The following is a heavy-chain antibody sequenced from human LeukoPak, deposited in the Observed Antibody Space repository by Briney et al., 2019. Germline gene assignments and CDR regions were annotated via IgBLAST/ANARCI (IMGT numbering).Heavy chain of an antibody. CDR2: IYYSGST. V-gene: IGHV4-59*01. CDR1: GGSISSYY. J-gene: IGHJ5*02. D-gene: IGHD3-16*01. Sequence: SETLSLTCTVSGGSISSYYGSWIRQPPGKGLEWIGYIYYSGSTNYNPSLKSRVTISVDTSKNQFSLKLSSVTAADTAVYYCAREYNGGAPNWFDPWGQGTLVTVSS. CDR3: AREYNGGAPNWFDP.